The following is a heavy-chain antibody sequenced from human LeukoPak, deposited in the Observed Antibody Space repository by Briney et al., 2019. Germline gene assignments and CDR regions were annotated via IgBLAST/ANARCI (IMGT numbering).Heavy chain of an antibody. J-gene: IGHJ4*02. CDR1: GFTFSSYA. V-gene: IGHV3-48*04. CDR2: ITSSSGTK. Sequence: PGGSLRLSCAASGFTFSSYAMSWVRQAPGKGLEWVSYITSSSGTKHYADSVKGRFAISRDNADNSLFLQMNSLRAEDTAVYYCAISTTVVTPFDYWGRGTLVTVSS. CDR3: AISTTVVTPFDY. D-gene: IGHD4-23*01.